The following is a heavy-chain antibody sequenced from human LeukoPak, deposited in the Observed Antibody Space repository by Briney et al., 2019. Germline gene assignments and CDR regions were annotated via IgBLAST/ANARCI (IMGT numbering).Heavy chain of an antibody. CDR1: GFTFSNYN. D-gene: IGHD1-1*01. J-gene: IGHJ4*02. V-gene: IGHV3-21*01. CDR2: ISSSSSYI. Sequence: PGGSLRLSCAASGFTFSNYNMNWVRQAPGKGLEWVSSISSSSSYIYYADSVKGRFIISRDNAKNSLYLQMNSLRAEDTAVYYCARRTTGTKWFDYWGQGTLVTVSS. CDR3: ARRTTGTKWFDY.